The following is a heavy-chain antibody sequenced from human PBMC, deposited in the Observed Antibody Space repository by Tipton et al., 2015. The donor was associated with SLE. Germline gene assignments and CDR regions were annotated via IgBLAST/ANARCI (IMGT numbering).Heavy chain of an antibody. CDR3: AREGSGSSSTDY. Sequence: LSLNCAVSGGSITIGGYSWSWNRQPPGKGLEWIGYIHHSGSTYYNPSLKGRVSISVDTSKNQFSLKMRSVTAADTAVYYCAREGSGSSSTDYWGQGTLVTVSS. CDR1: GGSITIGGYS. V-gene: IGHV4-30-2*05. CDR2: IHHSGST. D-gene: IGHD3-10*01. J-gene: IGHJ4*02.